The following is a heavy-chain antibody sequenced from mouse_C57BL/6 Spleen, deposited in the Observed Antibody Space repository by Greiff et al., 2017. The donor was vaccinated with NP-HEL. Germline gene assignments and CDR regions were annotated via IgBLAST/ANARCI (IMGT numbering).Heavy chain of an antibody. V-gene: IGHV5-16*01. Sequence: DVKLVESEGGLVQPGSSMKLSCTASGFTFSDYYMAWVRQVPEKGLEWVANINYDGSSTYYLDSLKSRFIISRDNAKNILYLQMSSLKSEDTATYYCARSDDYAMDYWGQGTSVTVSS. J-gene: IGHJ4*01. CDR1: GFTFSDYY. CDR2: INYDGSST. CDR3: ARSDDYAMDY.